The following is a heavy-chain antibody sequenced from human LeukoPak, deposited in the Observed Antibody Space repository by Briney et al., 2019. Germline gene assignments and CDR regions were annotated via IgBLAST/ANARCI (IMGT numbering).Heavy chain of an antibody. J-gene: IGHJ4*02. Sequence: GESLKISCKGSGYRFSNFWIGWVRQMPGKGLEWMGIIYPGDSDARYSPSFQGQVTISADKSISTAYLQWSSLKASDTAMYYCARLSGNGYYSDYWGQGTLVTVSS. D-gene: IGHD1-20*01. CDR2: IYPGDSDA. CDR3: ARLSGNGYYSDY. V-gene: IGHV5-51*01. CDR1: GYRFSNFW.